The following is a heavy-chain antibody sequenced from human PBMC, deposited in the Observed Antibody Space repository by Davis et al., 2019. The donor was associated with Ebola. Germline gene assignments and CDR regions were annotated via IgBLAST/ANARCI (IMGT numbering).Heavy chain of an antibody. Sequence: PGGSLRLSCAAFGFTFSYYGMHWVRQAPGKGLEWVAVIWHDGSNKYYADSLMGRFTISRDNSRNTLYLQMNSLRAEDTAVYYCARFWGDQYSSTWYYFHHWGQGTLVTVSS. CDR1: GFTFSYYG. CDR2: IWHDGSNK. V-gene: IGHV3-33*01. CDR3: ARFWGDQYSSTWYYFHH. D-gene: IGHD6-13*01. J-gene: IGHJ4*02.